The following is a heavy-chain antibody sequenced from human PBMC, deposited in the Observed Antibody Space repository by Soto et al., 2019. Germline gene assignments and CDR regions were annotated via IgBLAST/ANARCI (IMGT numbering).Heavy chain of an antibody. J-gene: IGHJ6*02. CDR1: GGSISSYY. CDR2: IYYSGST. V-gene: IGHV4-59*01. CDR3: AREVGDIVVVPAAQIAAAGPRLYGMDV. Sequence: PSETLSLTCTVSGGSISSYYWSWIRQPPGKGLEWIGYIYYSGSTNYNPSLKSRVTISVDTSKNQFSLKLSSVTAADTAVYYCAREVGDIVVVPAAQIAAAGPRLYGMDVWGQGTTVTVSS. D-gene: IGHD2-2*01.